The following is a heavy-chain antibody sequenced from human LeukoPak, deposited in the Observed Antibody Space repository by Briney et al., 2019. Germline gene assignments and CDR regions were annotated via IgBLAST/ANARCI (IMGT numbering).Heavy chain of an antibody. CDR2: ISDSGSST. CDR3: AKRGGWYWDRVFEL. D-gene: IGHD6-19*01. J-gene: IGHJ3*01. CDR1: GFTFSSYA. V-gene: IGHV3-23*01. Sequence: GGSLRLSCPASGFTFSSYAMRWVRQAPGKGLEWVSTISDSGSSTYYADSVKGRFTISRDNSKNTLYLQMNSLRAEDTAGYYCAKRGGWYWDRVFELWRGGTMVTVSS.